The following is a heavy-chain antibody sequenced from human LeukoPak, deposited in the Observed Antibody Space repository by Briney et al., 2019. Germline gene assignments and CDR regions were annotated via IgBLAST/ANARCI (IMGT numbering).Heavy chain of an antibody. CDR2: IYYSGST. CDR3: ARASSWGSLFDY. J-gene: IGHJ4*02. Sequence: SETLSLTCTVSGGSISSYYRSWIRQPPGKGLEWIGYIYYSGSTNYNPSLKSRVTISVDTSKNQLSLKLSSVTAADTAVYYCARASSWGSLFDYWGQGTLVTVSS. D-gene: IGHD3-16*01. V-gene: IGHV4-59*01. CDR1: GGSISSYY.